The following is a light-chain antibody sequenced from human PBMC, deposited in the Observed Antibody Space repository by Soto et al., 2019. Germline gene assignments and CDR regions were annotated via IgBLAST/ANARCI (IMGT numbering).Light chain of an antibody. Sequence: DIQMTQSPSTLSASVGDRVTITCRASQSIGNWLAWYQQKPGKAPKLLIFDGSSLENGGPSRFSGSGSWTEVTLTLRSLEPDDFATYYCQQHKTYPCTFGQGTTLDIK. V-gene: IGKV1-5*01. CDR2: DGS. CDR3: QQHKTYPCT. CDR1: QSIGNW. J-gene: IGKJ2*02.